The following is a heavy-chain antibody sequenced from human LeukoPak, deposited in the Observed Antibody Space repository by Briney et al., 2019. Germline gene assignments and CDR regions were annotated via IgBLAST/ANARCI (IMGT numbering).Heavy chain of an antibody. J-gene: IGHJ4*02. D-gene: IGHD6-13*01. Sequence: PSETLSLTCTVSGGSIRSSDYYWSWIRQPAGKGLEWIGRIYTSGSTNYNPSLKSRVTISVDTSKNQFSLKLSSVIAADTAVYYCAREGESSSFFDYWGQGALVTVSS. CDR1: GGSIRSSDYY. CDR3: AREGESSSFFDY. CDR2: IYTSGST. V-gene: IGHV4-61*02.